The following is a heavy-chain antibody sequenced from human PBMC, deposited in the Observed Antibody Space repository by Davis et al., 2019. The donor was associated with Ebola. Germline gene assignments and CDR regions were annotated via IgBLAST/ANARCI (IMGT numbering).Heavy chain of an antibody. CDR2: ISSSGSTI. J-gene: IGHJ4*02. CDR1: GFTFSDYY. D-gene: IGHD2-8*02. CDR3: ARDPIKHCTGGVCQGGVDY. Sequence: GGSLRLSCAASGFTFSDYYMSWIRQAPGKGLEWVSYISSSGSTIYYADSVKGRFTISRDNAKNSLYLQMNSLRAEDTAVYYCARDPIKHCTGGVCQGGVDYWGQGTLVTVSS. V-gene: IGHV3-11*01.